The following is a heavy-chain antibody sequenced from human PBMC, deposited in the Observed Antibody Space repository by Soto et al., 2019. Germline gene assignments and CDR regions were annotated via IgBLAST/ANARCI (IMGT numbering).Heavy chain of an antibody. CDR1: GFTFSSYS. J-gene: IGHJ5*02. Sequence: EVQLVESGGGLVQPGGSLRLSCAASGFTFSSYSMNWVRQAPGKGLEWVSYISSSSSTIYYADSVKGRFTISRDNAKNSLFRQMNSLRDEDTAVYYCARDTYSSSPRDNWFDPWGQGTLVTVSS. D-gene: IGHD6-6*01. CDR3: ARDTYSSSPRDNWFDP. V-gene: IGHV3-48*02. CDR2: ISSSSSTI.